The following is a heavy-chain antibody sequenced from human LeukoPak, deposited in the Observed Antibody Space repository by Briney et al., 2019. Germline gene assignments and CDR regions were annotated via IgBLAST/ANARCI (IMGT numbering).Heavy chain of an antibody. V-gene: IGHV1-69*05. J-gene: IGHJ3*02. Sequence: SVKVSCKASGGTFSSYAISWVRQAPGQGLEWMGGIIPIFGTANYAQKFQGRVTITTDESTSTAYMELSSLRSEDTAVYYCARFKGVLYDAFDIWGQGTMVTVSS. CDR2: IIPIFGTA. D-gene: IGHD2/OR15-2a*01. CDR1: GGTFSSYA. CDR3: ARFKGVLYDAFDI.